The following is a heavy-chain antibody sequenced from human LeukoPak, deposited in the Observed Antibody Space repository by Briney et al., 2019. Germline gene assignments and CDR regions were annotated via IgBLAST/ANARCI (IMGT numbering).Heavy chain of an antibody. D-gene: IGHD2-15*01. V-gene: IGHV4-61*02. J-gene: IGHJ5*02. CDR1: GGSISSGSYY. CDR3: ARPLRTCSGRSGPPGGWFDP. Sequence: TSETLSLTCTVSGGSISSGSYYWSWIRQPAGKGLEWIGRIYTSGSTNYNPSLKSRVTISVDTSKNQFSLKLSSVTAADTAVYYRARPLRTCSGRSGPPGGWFDPWGQGTLVTVSS. CDR2: IYTSGST.